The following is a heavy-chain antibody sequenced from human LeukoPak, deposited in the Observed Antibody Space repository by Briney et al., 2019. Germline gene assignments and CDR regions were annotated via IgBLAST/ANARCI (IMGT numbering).Heavy chain of an antibody. D-gene: IGHD2-2*01. J-gene: IGHJ4*02. CDR1: GFTFSNYA. CDR2: IGGGGDTT. Sequence: GGSLRLSCAASGFTFSNYALSWVRQAPGKGLEWVSGIGGGGDTTYYADSVKGRFTISRDNSKNTLYLQMNSLRAEDTAVYYCANRGKYCSSTSCLGSAQVDYWGQGTLVTVSS. V-gene: IGHV3-23*01. CDR3: ANRGKYCSSTSCLGSAQVDY.